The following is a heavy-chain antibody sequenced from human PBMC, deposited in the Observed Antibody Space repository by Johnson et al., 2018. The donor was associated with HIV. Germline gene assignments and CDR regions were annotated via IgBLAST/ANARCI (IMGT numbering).Heavy chain of an antibody. Sequence: QVQLVESVGGVVRPGGSLRLSCSASVFCFSNYAMDWVRQAPGKGLEWVSLISSDGNNKNYVDSVKGRFTISRDNAKNSLYLQMNSLRAEDTAVYYCARDKRRLSDAFDIWGQGTMVTVSS. D-gene: IGHD3-16*02. CDR3: ARDKRRLSDAFDI. V-gene: IGHV3-30*03. J-gene: IGHJ3*02. CDR1: VFCFSNYA. CDR2: ISSDGNNK.